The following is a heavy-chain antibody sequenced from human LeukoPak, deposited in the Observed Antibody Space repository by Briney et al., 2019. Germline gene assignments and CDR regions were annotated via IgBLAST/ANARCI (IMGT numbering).Heavy chain of an antibody. D-gene: IGHD2-15*01. J-gene: IGHJ4*02. CDR2: IYYSGST. V-gene: IGHV4-59*01. CDR1: GGSISIYY. Sequence: SETLSLTCTVSGGSISIYYWSWIRQPPGKGLEWIGYIYYSGSTNYNPSLKSRVTISVDTSKNQFSLKLSSVTAADTAVYYCARDLGYCSGGSCYSEGFFDYWGQGTLVTVSS. CDR3: ARDLGYCSGGSCYSEGFFDY.